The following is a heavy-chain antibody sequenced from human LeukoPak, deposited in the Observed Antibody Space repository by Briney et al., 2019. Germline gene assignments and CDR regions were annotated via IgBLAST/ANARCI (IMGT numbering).Heavy chain of an antibody. CDR3: AGVRGSRNWFDP. CDR1: GYTFTGYY. CDR2: INPNSGGT. D-gene: IGHD5-12*01. J-gene: IGHJ5*02. V-gene: IGHV1-2*02. Sequence: ASVKVSCKASGYTFTGYYMHWVRQAPGQGLEWMGWINPNSGGTNYAQKFQGRVTMTRDTSISTAYMELSRLRSDDTAVYYCAGVRGSRNWFDPWGQGTLVTVSS.